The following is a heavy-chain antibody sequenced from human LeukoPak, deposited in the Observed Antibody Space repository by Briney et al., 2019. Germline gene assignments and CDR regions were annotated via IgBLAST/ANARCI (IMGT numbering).Heavy chain of an antibody. CDR3: ARSSSGWVDY. V-gene: IGHV3-30-3*01. D-gene: IGHD6-19*01. CDR2: ISSDGSNK. CDR1: GFTFSIYA. Sequence: GGSLRLSCAASGFTFSIYAMHWVRQAPGKGLEWVAFISSDGSNKYYADSVKGRFTISRDNSKNTLYLQMNSLRDEDTAVYYCARSSSGWVDYWGQGTLVTVSS. J-gene: IGHJ4*02.